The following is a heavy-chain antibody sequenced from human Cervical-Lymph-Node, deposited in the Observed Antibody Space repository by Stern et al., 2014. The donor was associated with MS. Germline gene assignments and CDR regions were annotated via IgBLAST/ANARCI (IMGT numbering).Heavy chain of an antibody. CDR3: VKSKLIYSGNYYPEE. J-gene: IGHJ4*02. Sequence: QVQLVQSGAEVKKPGASVKVSCKASGYRFSNFYIHWVRQAPGQGLEWMGWINPNSGGSNYAQKFQGRVTMTRDTSVSTAYVELSALRSDDTAIYYCVKSKLIYSGNYYPEEWGQGTLLTVSS. CDR1: GYRFSNFY. V-gene: IGHV1-2*02. D-gene: IGHD1-26*01. CDR2: INPNSGGS.